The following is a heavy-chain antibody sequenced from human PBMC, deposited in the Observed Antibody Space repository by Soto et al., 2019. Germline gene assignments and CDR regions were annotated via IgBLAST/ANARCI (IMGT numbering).Heavy chain of an antibody. Sequence: SLRLSCAASGFTFSSYWMSWVRQAPGKGLEWVANIKQDGSEKYYVDSVKGRFTISRDNAKNSLYLQMNSLRAEDTAVYYCASAAGGHYFDYWGQGTLVTVSS. CDR2: IKQDGSEK. V-gene: IGHV3-7*01. D-gene: IGHD6-19*01. CDR1: GFTFSSYW. J-gene: IGHJ4*02. CDR3: ASAAGGHYFDY.